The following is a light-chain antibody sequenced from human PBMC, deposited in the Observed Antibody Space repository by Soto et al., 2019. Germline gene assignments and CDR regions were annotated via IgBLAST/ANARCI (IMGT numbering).Light chain of an antibody. J-gene: IGKJ4*01. CDR3: QQSSITPHT. Sequence: DIQMTQSPSSLSASVGDRVTITCRASQSISTYLHWYQQKPGKAPRLLIYTASSLQSGVPSRLSGSGSGTDFTLTISSLQPEDFGTYYCQQSSITPHTVGGGTKVDSK. V-gene: IGKV1-39*01. CDR1: QSISTY. CDR2: TAS.